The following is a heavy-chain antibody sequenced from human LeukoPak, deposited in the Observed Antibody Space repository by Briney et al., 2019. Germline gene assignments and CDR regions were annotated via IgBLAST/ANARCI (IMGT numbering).Heavy chain of an antibody. CDR3: ARDGSGRVPEMSAPDY. CDR2: IRSSSRTI. CDR1: GFTFSSYS. J-gene: IGHJ4*02. Sequence: GGSLRLSCAASGFTFSSYSMNWVRQAPGKGLEWVSYIRSSSRTIYYADSVKGRFTISRDNAKNSLYLQMNGLRAEDTAVYYCARDGSGRVPEMSAPDYWGQGTLVTVSS. V-gene: IGHV3-48*01. D-gene: IGHD3-10*01.